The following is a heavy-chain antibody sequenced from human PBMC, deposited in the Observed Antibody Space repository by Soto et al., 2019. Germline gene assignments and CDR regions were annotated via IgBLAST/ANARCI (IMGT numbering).Heavy chain of an antibody. CDR3: ARDPPHGGTSSWDADS. Sequence: ASLRISCAASGVIFTSNSMNWVRQVPGKGLQWLSSISSSGTFKSYGDSVKGRFTISRDNAKNSLFLQMNNLRGEDTGLYYCARDPPHGGTSSWDADSWGQGTRGTSPQ. D-gene: IGHD2-15*01. CDR2: ISSSGTFK. CDR1: GVIFTSNS. J-gene: IGHJ4*02. V-gene: IGHV3-21*01.